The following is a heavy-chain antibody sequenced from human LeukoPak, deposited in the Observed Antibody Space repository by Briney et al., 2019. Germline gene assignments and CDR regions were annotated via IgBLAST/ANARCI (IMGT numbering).Heavy chain of an antibody. D-gene: IGHD3-10*01. Sequence: PSETLSLTCTVSGGSISSGDYYWSWIRQPPGKGLEWIGYIYDSGRTDFNPSLKSRVTISVDTSKNQFSLKLSSVTAADTAVYYCARALWFGELDAFDIWGQGTMVTVSS. CDR3: ARALWFGELDAFDI. CDR1: GGSISSGDYY. V-gene: IGHV4-61*08. J-gene: IGHJ3*02. CDR2: IYDSGRT.